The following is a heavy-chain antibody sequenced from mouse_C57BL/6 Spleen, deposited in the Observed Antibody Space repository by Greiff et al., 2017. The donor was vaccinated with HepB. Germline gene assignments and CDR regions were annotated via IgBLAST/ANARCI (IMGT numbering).Heavy chain of an antibody. Sequence: QVQLQQPGAELVKPGASVKMSCKASGYTFTSYWITWVKQRPGQGLEWIGDIYPGSGSTNYNEKFKSKATLTVDTSSSTAYMQLSSLTSEDSAVYDCAREGLCTTVEFPWFAYWGQGTLVTVSA. CDR1: GYTFTSYW. V-gene: IGHV1-55*01. J-gene: IGHJ3*01. D-gene: IGHD1-1*01. CDR3: AREGLCTTVEFPWFAY. CDR2: IYPGSGST.